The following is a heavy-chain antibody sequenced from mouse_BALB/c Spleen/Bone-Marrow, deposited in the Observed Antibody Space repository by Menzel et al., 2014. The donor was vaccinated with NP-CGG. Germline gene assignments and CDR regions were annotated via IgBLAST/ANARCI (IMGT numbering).Heavy chain of an antibody. J-gene: IGHJ3*01. D-gene: IGHD2-3*01. CDR1: GFTFSDYG. CDR2: ISNLAYSI. CDR3: ARDDVYPGGFAY. V-gene: IGHV5-15*02. Sequence: EVKLMESGGGLVQPGGSRKLSCAASGFTFSDYGMAWVRQAPGKGPEWVAFISNLAYSIYYADTVTGRFTISRENAKNTLYLEISSLRSEDTAMYYCARDDVYPGGFAYWGRGTLVTVSA.